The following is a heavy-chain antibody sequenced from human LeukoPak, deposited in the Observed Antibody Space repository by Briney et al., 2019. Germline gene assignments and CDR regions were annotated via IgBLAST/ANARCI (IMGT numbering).Heavy chain of an antibody. CDR2: IIPIFGTA. D-gene: IGHD2-2*01. CDR3: ARARSGDSTRQNYYYYYYMDV. J-gene: IGHJ6*03. V-gene: IGHV1-69*05. Sequence: GASVKVSCKASGGTFSSYAISWVRQAPGQGLEWMGGIIPIFGTANYAQKFQGRVTITTDESTSTAYMELSSLRSEDTAVYYCARARSGDSTRQNYYYYYYMDVWGKGTTVTVSS. CDR1: GGTFSSYA.